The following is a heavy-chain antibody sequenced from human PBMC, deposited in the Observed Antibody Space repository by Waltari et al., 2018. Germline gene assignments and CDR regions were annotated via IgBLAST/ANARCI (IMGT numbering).Heavy chain of an antibody. Sequence: EVQLLESGGGLVQPGGSLRLSCAASGFTFSGYTMTWVRQAPGKWLAWVLTIRGSGGDTYYADSVKGRFTISRDNSRNTLYLQMNTLRAGDTAVYYCAKSLGDTYGRYPMDYWGQGTLVTVAS. CDR2: IRGSGGDT. J-gene: IGHJ4*02. CDR3: AKSLGDTYGRYPMDY. V-gene: IGHV3-23*01. D-gene: IGHD3-10*01. CDR1: GFTFSGYT.